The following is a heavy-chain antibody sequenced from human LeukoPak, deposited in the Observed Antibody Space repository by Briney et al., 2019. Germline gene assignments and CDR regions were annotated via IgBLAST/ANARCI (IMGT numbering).Heavy chain of an antibody. D-gene: IGHD2-2*01. V-gene: IGHV3-23*01. Sequence: GGSLRLSCAASGFTFSSYAMSWVRQAPGKGLEWVSAISGGGGSTYYADSVKGRFTISRDNSKNTLYLQMNSLRAEDTAVYYCAKGLGYCSSTSCSLSDYWGQGTLVTVSS. CDR3: AKGLGYCSSTSCSLSDY. J-gene: IGHJ4*02. CDR1: GFTFSSYA. CDR2: ISGGGGST.